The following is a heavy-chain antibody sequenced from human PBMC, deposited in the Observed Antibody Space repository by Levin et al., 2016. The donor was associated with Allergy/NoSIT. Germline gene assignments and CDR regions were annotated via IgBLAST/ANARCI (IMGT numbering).Heavy chain of an antibody. CDR1: GYGFSFNSYF. J-gene: IGHJ3*01. V-gene: IGHV5-51*01. CDR3: VRVNGDNTGTRGADV. Sequence: GESLKISCTGSGYGFSFNSYFIGWVRQMPGKGPEWMGIIYPGDSDTRYSPTFEGLVTISADKTIYTAYLEWSSLKVSDSGIYYCVRVNGDNTGTRGADVWGQGTRLSVSS. D-gene: IGHD1-7*01. CDR2: IYPGDSDT.